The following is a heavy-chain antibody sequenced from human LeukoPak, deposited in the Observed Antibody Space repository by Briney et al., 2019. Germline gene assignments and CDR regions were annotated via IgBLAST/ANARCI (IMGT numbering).Heavy chain of an antibody. CDR3: ATLGGSGDYTGGWFDP. Sequence: PSETLSLTCAVYGGSFGGYYWSWIRQPPGKGLEWIGEINHSGSTNYNPSLKSRVTISVDTSKNQFSLNLSSVTAADTAVYYCATLGGSGDYTGGWFDPWGQGTLVTVSS. J-gene: IGHJ5*02. V-gene: IGHV4-34*01. D-gene: IGHD4-17*01. CDR2: INHSGST. CDR1: GGSFGGYY.